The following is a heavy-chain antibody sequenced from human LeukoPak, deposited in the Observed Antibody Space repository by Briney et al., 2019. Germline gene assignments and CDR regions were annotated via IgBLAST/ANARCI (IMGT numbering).Heavy chain of an antibody. V-gene: IGHV4-59*08. J-gene: IGHJ5*02. CDR3: ARNDYAQRYNWFDP. Sequence: SSETLSLTCTVSGGSISSYYWSWIRQPPGKGLEWIGYIYYSGNTNYNPSLKSRVTISVDTSKNQFSLKLSSVTAADTAVYYCARNDYAQRYNWFDPWGQGTLVTVSS. CDR1: GGSISSYY. D-gene: IGHD4-17*01. CDR2: IYYSGNT.